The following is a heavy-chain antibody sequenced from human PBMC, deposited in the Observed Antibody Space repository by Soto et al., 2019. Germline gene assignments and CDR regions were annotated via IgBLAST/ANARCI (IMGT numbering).Heavy chain of an antibody. Sequence: QVQLQESGPGLVKPSGTLSLTCAVSGDSISSPKWWTWVRQPPGKGLEWIGDMLHSGTTNYNPSLKSRVTISVDKSKNQFSLNLYSVTVADTAVYYCAYSPGWYRHDLWGPGTLVIVSS. CDR3: AYSPGWYRHDL. D-gene: IGHD6-19*01. J-gene: IGHJ3*01. CDR2: MLHSGTT. V-gene: IGHV4-4*02. CDR1: GDSISSPKW.